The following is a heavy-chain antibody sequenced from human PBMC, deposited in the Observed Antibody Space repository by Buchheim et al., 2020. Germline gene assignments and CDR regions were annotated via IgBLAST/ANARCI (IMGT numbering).Heavy chain of an antibody. CDR3: ARDIPRLLGHDILSGYSDY. V-gene: IGHV1-18*01. CDR2: ISGYDGDT. J-gene: IGHJ4*02. CDR1: GYTFTSYG. D-gene: IGHD3-9*01. Sequence: QVPVVQSEAEVKKPGASVKVSCKASGYTFTSYGITWVRQAPGQGLDWMGWISGYDGDTKYGQKFQGRVTMTTDTSRSTAYMELRSLRSDDTAVYYCARDIPRLLGHDILSGYSDYWGQGTL.